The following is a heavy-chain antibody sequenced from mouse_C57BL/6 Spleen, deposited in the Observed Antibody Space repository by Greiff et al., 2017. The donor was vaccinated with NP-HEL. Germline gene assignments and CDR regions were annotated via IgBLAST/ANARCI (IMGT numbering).Heavy chain of an antibody. CDR3: ARNFYWDVDV. V-gene: IGHV1-59*01. Sequence: QVQLQQPGAELVRPGTSVKLSCKASGYTFTSYWMHWVKQRPGQGLEWIGVIDPSDSYTNYNQKFKGKATLTVDTSSSTAYMQLSSLTSEDAAVYYCARNFYWDVDVWGTGTTVT. J-gene: IGHJ1*03. CDR1: GYTFTSYW. CDR2: IDPSDSYT.